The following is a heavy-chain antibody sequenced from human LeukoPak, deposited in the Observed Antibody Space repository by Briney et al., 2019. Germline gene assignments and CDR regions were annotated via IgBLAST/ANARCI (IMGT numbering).Heavy chain of an antibody. D-gene: IGHD4-17*01. CDR2: ISSSSSYI. Sequence: GGSLRLSCAASGFTFSSYSMNWVRQAPGKGLEWVSSISSSSSYIYYADSVKGRFTISRDNAKYSLYLQMNSLRAEDTAVYYCASGGITVTGFEYWGQGTLVTVSS. CDR1: GFTFSSYS. J-gene: IGHJ4*02. CDR3: ASGGITVTGFEY. V-gene: IGHV3-21*01.